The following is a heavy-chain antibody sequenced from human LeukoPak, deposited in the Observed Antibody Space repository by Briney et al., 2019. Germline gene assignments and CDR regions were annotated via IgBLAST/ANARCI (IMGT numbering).Heavy chain of an antibody. CDR2: ISYDGSAE. D-gene: IGHD6-13*01. J-gene: IGHJ4*02. CDR3: AKELTRGSSWYEDY. CDR1: GFTFSNYG. Sequence: GGSLRLSCAASGFTFSNYGMHWVSQAPGKGLEWVAVISYDGSAEYYADSVKGRFAIYRDNSRNTLYLQMNSLRPEDTAVYYCAKELTRGSSWYEDYWGQGTLVTVSS. V-gene: IGHV3-30*18.